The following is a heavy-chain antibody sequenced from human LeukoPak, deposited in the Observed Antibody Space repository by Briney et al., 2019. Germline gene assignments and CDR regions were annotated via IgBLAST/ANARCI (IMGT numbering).Heavy chain of an antibody. J-gene: IGHJ6*02. CDR2: ISGDGGST. CDR3: AKDTPNYDFWSGYPSLDGMDV. V-gene: IGHV3-43*02. Sequence: GGSLRLSCAASGFTFDDYAMHWVRQAPGKGLEWVSLISGDGGSTYYADSVKGRFTISRDNSKNSLYLQMNSLRTEDTALYYCAKDTPNYDFWSGYPSLDGMDVWGQGTTVTVSS. D-gene: IGHD3-3*01. CDR1: GFTFDDYA.